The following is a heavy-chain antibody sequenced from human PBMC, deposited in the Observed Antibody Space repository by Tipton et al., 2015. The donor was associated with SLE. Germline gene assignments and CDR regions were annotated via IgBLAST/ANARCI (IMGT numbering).Heavy chain of an antibody. Sequence: TLSLTCTVSGGSISSGSYYWSWIRQPAGKGLEWIGRIYTSGSTNYNPSLKSRVTISVDTSKNQFSLKLSSVTAADTAVYYCARATMTSDAFDIWGQGTMVTVSS. J-gene: IGHJ3*02. D-gene: IGHD2-2*01. CDR3: ARATMTSDAFDI. V-gene: IGHV4-61*02. CDR1: GGSISSGSYY. CDR2: IYTSGST.